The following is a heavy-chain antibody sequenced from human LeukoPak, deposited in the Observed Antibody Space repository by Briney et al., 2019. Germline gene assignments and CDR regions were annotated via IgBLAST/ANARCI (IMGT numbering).Heavy chain of an antibody. CDR2: IWYDGSNP. J-gene: IGHJ4*02. V-gene: IGHV3-33*06. Sequence: GRSLRLSCATSGFIFSTHAMHWVRQTPGKGLEWVAFIWYDGSNPTYADSVKGRFTISRDNSKDTVYLQMNSLRAEDTAVYYCAKKNWLVVVPAAIFDYWGQGTLVTVSS. D-gene: IGHD2-2*02. CDR1: GFIFSTHA. CDR3: AKKNWLVVVPAAIFDY.